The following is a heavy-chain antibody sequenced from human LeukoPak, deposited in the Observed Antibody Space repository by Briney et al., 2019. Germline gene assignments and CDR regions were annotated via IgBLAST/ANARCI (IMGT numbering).Heavy chain of an antibody. V-gene: IGHV3-48*03. CDR3: ARAQPGYCSGGSCYEFDY. CDR2: ISSSGSTI. Sequence: GGSLRLSCAASGFTFSSYEMNWVRQAPGKGLEWVSYISSSGSTIYYADSLKGRFTISRDNAKNSLYLQMNSLRAEDTAVYYCARAQPGYCSGGSCYEFDYWGQGTLVTVSS. J-gene: IGHJ4*02. CDR1: GFTFSSYE. D-gene: IGHD2-15*01.